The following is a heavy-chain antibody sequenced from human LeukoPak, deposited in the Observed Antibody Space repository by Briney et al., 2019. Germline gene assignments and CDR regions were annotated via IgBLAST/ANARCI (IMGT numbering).Heavy chain of an antibody. CDR2: ISGSGGST. CDR1: GFTFSSYA. J-gene: IGHJ6*02. V-gene: IGHV3-23*01. Sequence: GGSLRLSCAASGFTFSSYAMSWVRQAPGKGLEWVSAISGSGGSTYYADSVKGRFTISRDNSKNTLYLQMNSLRAEDTAVYYCAKSGRGYYGSGSYSRGKYGMDVWGQGTTVTASS. D-gene: IGHD3-10*01. CDR3: AKSGRGYYGSGSYSRGKYGMDV.